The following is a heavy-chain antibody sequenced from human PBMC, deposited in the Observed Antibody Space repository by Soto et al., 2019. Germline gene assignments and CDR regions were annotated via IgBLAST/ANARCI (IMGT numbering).Heavy chain of an antibody. J-gene: IGHJ4*02. CDR1: GFTITSSA. V-gene: IGHV1-58*01. D-gene: IGHD4-17*01. Sequence: SVKVSCKASGFTITSSAVQWVRQARGQRLEWIGWIVVGSGNTNYAQKFQERVTITRDMSTSTAYMELSSLRSEDTAVYYCAAGKHDYGDYRSDYWGQGTLVTVSS. CDR2: IVVGSGNT. CDR3: AAGKHDYGDYRSDY.